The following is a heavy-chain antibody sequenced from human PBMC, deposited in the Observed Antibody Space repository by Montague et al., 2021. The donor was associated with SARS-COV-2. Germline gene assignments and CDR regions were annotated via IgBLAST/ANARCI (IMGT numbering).Heavy chain of an antibody. V-gene: IGHV4-34*01. CDR3: ARGADYDFWSGYLRYKWFDP. CDR2: INHSGNT. D-gene: IGHD3-3*01. CDR1: GGSLSGYY. Sequence: SETLSLTCAVYGGSLSGYYWAWIRQTPGKGLEWIGEINHSGNTXXXPPXXXRLTISVDTSKKQFSLNLSSVTTADTAVYYCARGADYDFWSGYLRYKWFDPWGLGTPVTVSS. J-gene: IGHJ5*02.